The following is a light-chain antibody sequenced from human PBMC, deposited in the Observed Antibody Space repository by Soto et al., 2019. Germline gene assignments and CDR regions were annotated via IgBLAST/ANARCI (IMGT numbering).Light chain of an antibody. Sequence: QSVLTQPPSVSGAPGQRVTISCTGSSSNIGAGYDVHWYQHLPGTAPKLLIYGNNNRPSGVPDRFSGSKSGTSASLVITGLQAEDEADDYCQSYDSSLSGSVFGGGTKLTVL. CDR3: QSYDSSLSGSV. CDR1: SSNIGAGYD. V-gene: IGLV1-40*01. J-gene: IGLJ2*01. CDR2: GNN.